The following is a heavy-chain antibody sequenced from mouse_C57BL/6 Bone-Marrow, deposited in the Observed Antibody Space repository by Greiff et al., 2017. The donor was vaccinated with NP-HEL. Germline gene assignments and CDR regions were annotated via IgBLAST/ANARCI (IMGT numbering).Heavy chain of an antibody. J-gene: IGHJ2*01. D-gene: IGHD1-1*01. CDR1: GYTFTNYW. Sequence: VQLQESGAELVRPGTSVKMSCKASGYTFTNYWIGWVKQRPGHGLEWIGDIYPGGGYTNYNEKFKGKATLTADKSSSTAYMQFSSLTSEDSAVXYCARGHYGPYYFDYWDQGTALTVSS. V-gene: IGHV1-63*01. CDR3: ARGHYGPYYFDY. CDR2: IYPGGGYT.